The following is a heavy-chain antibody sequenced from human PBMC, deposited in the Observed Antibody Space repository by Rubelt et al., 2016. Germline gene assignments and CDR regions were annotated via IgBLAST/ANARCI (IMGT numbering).Heavy chain of an antibody. V-gene: IGHV3-30*03. CDR3: AREGYWPLGFDY. CDR1: GFTFSSYA. CDR2: IAYDGSNK. J-gene: IGHJ4*02. Sequence: VQLLESGGGLVQPGGSLRLSCAASGFTFSSYAMSWVRQAPGKGLEWVAVIAYDGSNKYYADSVKGRFTISRDNSKNTLYLQMNSLRTEDTALYYCAREGYWPLGFDYWGQGTLVTVSS. D-gene: IGHD1-26*01.